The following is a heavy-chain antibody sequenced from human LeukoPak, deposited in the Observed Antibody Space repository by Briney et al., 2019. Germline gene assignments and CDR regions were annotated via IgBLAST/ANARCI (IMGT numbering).Heavy chain of an antibody. J-gene: IGHJ4*02. CDR2: ISWNSGSI. V-gene: IGHV3-9*03. D-gene: IGHD3-10*01. CDR3: AKEAEPYGSGSYQLFDY. Sequence: PGGSLRLSCAASGFTFDDYAMHWVRQAPGKGLEWVSGISWNSGSIGYADSVKGRLTISRDNAKNSLYLQMNSLRAEDMALYYCAKEAEPYGSGSYQLFDYWGQGTLVTVSS. CDR1: GFTFDDYA.